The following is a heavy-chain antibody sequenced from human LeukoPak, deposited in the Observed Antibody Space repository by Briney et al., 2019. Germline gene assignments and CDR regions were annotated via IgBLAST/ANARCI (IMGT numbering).Heavy chain of an antibody. Sequence: ASVKVSCKASGYTFTSYAMNWVRQAPGQGLEWMGWINTNTGNPTYAQGFTGRFVFSLDTSVSTAYLQISSLRAEDTAVYYCARDNLLPPGYCSSTSCYGFALDAFDIWGQGTMVTVSS. CDR1: GYTFTSYA. D-gene: IGHD2-2*01. V-gene: IGHV7-4-1*02. CDR2: INTNTGNP. J-gene: IGHJ3*02. CDR3: ARDNLLPPGYCSSTSCYGFALDAFDI.